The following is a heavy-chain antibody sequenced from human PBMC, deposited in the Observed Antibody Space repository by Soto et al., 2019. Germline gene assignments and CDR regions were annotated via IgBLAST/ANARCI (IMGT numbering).Heavy chain of an antibody. D-gene: IGHD6-6*01. CDR2: IIPIFGTA. V-gene: IGHV1-69*01. CDR3: ARDIAARYYWYFDL. Sequence: QVQLVQSGAEVKKPGSSVKVSCKASGGTFSSYAISWVRQAPGQGLEWMGGIIPIFGTANYAQKFQGRVTITADESTSKAYMELSSLRSEDTAVYYCARDIAARYYWYFDLWGRGTLVTVSS. J-gene: IGHJ2*01. CDR1: GGTFSSYA.